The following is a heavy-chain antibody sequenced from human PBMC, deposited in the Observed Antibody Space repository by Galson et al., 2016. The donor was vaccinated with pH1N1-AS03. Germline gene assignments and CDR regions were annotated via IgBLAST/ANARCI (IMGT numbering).Heavy chain of an antibody. CDR2: IHPIFGTP. V-gene: IGHV1-69*13. J-gene: IGHJ4*02. CDR3: ARDRHYDSSGRYFYESEH. Sequence: SVKVSCKASGGTFSNYAISWMRQAPGQGLEWMGGIHPIFGTPSHAQKLRGRLTVTADVSTSAAYMELSSLTSEDTAIYYCARDRHYDSSGRYFYESEHWGQGTLVIVSS. D-gene: IGHD3-22*01. CDR1: GGTFSNYA.